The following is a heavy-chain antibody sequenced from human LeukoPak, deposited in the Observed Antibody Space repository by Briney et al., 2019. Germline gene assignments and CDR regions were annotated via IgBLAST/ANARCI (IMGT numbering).Heavy chain of an antibody. Sequence: PSETLSLTCAVYGGSFSGYYWGWIRQPPGKGLEWIGSIYYSGSTYYNPSLKSRVTISVDTSKNQFSLKLSSVTAADTAVYYCANSKRGYSYVDYWGQGTLVTVSS. CDR2: IYYSGST. D-gene: IGHD5-18*01. CDR3: ANSKRGYSYVDY. CDR1: GGSFSGYY. V-gene: IGHV4-34*01. J-gene: IGHJ4*02.